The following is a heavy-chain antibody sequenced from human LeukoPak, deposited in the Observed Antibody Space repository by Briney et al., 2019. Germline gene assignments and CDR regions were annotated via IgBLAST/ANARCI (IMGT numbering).Heavy chain of an antibody. V-gene: IGHV3-23*01. Sequence: GGSLRLSCAASGFTFSSYAMSWVRQAPGKGLEWVSAISGSGGSTYYADSAKGRFTISRDNSKNTLYLQMNSLRAEDTAVYYCAKAWDIVVVTAISPVDYWGQGTLVTVSS. CDR3: AKAWDIVVVTAISPVDY. J-gene: IGHJ4*02. CDR1: GFTFSSYA. CDR2: ISGSGGST. D-gene: IGHD2-21*02.